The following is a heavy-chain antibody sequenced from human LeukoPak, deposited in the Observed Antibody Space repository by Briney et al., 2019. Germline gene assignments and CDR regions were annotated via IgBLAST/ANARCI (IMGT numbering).Heavy chain of an antibody. CDR3: ARTYSSSSFWFDP. D-gene: IGHD6-6*01. Sequence: GGSLRLSCAASEFTFSSYVMAWVRQAPGKGLEWVSTITPGGGTYYADSVKGRFTISRDNAKNSLYLQMNSLRAEDTAVYYCARTYSSSSFWFDPWGQGTLVTVSS. V-gene: IGHV3-69-1*01. J-gene: IGHJ5*02. CDR1: EFTFSSYV. CDR2: ITPGGGT.